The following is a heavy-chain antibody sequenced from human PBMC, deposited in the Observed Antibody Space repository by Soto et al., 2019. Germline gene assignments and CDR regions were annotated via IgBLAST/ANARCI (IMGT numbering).Heavy chain of an antibody. V-gene: IGHV4-4*02. CDR1: SGSISTGNW. CDR2: VYHSGSI. J-gene: IGHJ3*02. CDR3: ARVSRGIKSAFDI. Sequence: QVQLQESGPGLVKPSETLSLTCTVSSGSISTGNWWSWVRQPPEKGLEWIGEVYHSGSIYYNPSLKSRVTISVDKPENQFSLRMNSVTAADTAVYYCARVSRGIKSAFDIWGQGTLVTVSS. D-gene: IGHD3-10*01.